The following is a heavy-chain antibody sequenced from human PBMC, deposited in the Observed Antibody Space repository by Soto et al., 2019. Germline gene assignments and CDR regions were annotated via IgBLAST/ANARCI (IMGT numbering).Heavy chain of an antibody. CDR2: ISYDGSNK. D-gene: IGHD6-19*01. Sequence: PGGSLRLSCAASGFTFSSYAMHWVRQAPGKGLEWVAVISYDGSNKYYADSVKGRFTISRDNSKNTLYLQMNSLRAEDTAVYYCAREYNSSGWKESPRYWGQGTLVTVSS. CDR1: GFTFSSYA. CDR3: AREYNSSGWKESPRY. V-gene: IGHV3-30-3*01. J-gene: IGHJ4*02.